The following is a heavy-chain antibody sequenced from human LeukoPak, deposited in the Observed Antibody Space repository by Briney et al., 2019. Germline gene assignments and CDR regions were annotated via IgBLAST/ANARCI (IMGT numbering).Heavy chain of an antibody. V-gene: IGHV4-59*01. D-gene: IGHD7-27*01. J-gene: IGHJ4*02. CDR2: IYYSGST. Sequence: PSQTLSLTCTVSGGSISSYYWSWIRQPPGKGLEWIGYIYYSGSTNYNPSLKSRVTISVDTSKNLFSLKLSSVTAADTAVYYCARAANWGFVTYFDYWGQGTLVTVSS. CDR3: ARAANWGFVTYFDY. CDR1: GGSISSYY.